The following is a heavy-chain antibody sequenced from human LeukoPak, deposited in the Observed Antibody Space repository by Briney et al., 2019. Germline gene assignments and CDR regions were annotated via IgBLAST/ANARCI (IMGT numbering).Heavy chain of an antibody. V-gene: IGHV3-48*01. CDR3: ARARTNGYYYYMDI. Sequence: PGGSLRLSCAASGFTFSSYSMNWVRQAPGKGLEWVSYISVSSSSIYYAESVKGRFTISRDNARDSLYLQMNSLTAEDTAVYYCARARTNGYYYYMDIWGKGTTVAVSS. CDR1: GFTFSSYS. CDR2: ISVSSSSI. D-gene: IGHD2-8*01. J-gene: IGHJ6*03.